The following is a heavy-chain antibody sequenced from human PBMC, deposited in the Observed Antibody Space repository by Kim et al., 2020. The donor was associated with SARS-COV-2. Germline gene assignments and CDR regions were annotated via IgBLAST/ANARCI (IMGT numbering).Heavy chain of an antibody. D-gene: IGHD1-26*01. CDR1: GGSISSSSYY. CDR2: IYYSGST. J-gene: IGHJ5*02. CDR3: ARRGSEGATGGFDP. Sequence: SETLSLTCTVSGGSISSSSYYWGWIRQPPGKGLEWIGSIYYSGSTYYNPSLKSRVTISVDTSKNQFSLKLSSVTAADTAVYYCARRGSEGATGGFDPWGQGTLVTVSS. V-gene: IGHV4-39*07.